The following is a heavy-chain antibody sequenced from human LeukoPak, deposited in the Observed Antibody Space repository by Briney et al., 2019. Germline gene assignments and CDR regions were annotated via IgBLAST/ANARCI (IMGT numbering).Heavy chain of an antibody. J-gene: IGHJ4*02. Sequence: GGSLRLSCAASGFTFSSYSMNWVRQAPGKGLEWVSSISSSSSYIYYADSVKGRFTISRDNAKNSLYLQMNSLRAEDTAVYYCARDTGDGFTQDFDYWGQGTLVTVSS. CDR1: GFTFSSYS. V-gene: IGHV3-21*01. CDR2: ISSSSSYI. D-gene: IGHD3-10*01. CDR3: ARDTGDGFTQDFDY.